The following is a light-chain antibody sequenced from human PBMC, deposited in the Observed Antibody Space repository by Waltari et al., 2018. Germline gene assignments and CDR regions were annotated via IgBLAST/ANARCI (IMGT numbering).Light chain of an antibody. CDR2: DAS. CDR3: QKYGNLPAT. CDR1: QNINKY. Sequence: EIMLTQSPGTLSLSPRERATLACRASQNINKYLAWYQHKPGQAPRRLIYDASSRATGIPDRFSGSGSGTDFSLTISRLEPEDFAVYYCQKYGNLPATFGQGTKVEIK. J-gene: IGKJ1*01. V-gene: IGKV3-20*01.